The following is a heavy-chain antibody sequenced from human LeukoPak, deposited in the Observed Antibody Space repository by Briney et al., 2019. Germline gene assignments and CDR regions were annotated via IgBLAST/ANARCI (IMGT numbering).Heavy chain of an antibody. CDR3: ASPVVVVATREVDY. D-gene: IGHD2-15*01. Sequence: GGSPRLSCAASGFTFSSYAMSWVRQAPGKGLEWVSAISGSGGSTYYADSVKGRFTISRDNSKNTLYLQMNSLRAEDTAVYYCASPVVVVATREVDYWGQGTLVTVSS. J-gene: IGHJ4*02. CDR1: GFTFSSYA. CDR2: ISGSGGST. V-gene: IGHV3-23*01.